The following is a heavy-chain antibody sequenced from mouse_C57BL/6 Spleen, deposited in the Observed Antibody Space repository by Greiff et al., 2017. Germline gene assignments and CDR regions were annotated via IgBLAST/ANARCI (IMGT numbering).Heavy chain of an antibody. J-gene: IGHJ3*01. Sequence: EVQLVASGGGLVKPGGSLKLSCAASGFTFSDYGMHWVRQAPEKGLEWVAYISSGSSTIYYADTVKGRFTISRDNAKNTLFLQMTSLRSEDTAMYYCARPPFAYWGQGTLVTVSA. CDR1: GFTFSDYG. CDR3: ARPPFAY. CDR2: ISSGSSTI. V-gene: IGHV5-17*01.